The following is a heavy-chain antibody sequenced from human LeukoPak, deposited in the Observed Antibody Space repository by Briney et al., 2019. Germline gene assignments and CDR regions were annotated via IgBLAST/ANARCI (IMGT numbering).Heavy chain of an antibody. CDR3: ARGPTLRYFHH. CDR2: IYYSGTA. J-gene: IGHJ1*01. V-gene: IGHV4-39*02. Sequence: SEILSLTCTVSGGSISSTTYYWGWIRQPPGKGLEWIGTIYYSGTAYYNPSLKSRVTISVDTSKNQFSLELSSMTAADTAVYYCARGPTLRYFHHWGQGTLVSVSS. CDR1: GGSISSTTYY.